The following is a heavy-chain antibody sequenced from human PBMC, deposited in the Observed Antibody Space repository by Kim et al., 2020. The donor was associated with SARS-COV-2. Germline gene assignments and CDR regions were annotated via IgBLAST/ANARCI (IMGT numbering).Heavy chain of an antibody. Sequence: GGSLRLSCAASGFTFSSYAMHWVRQAPGKGLEWVAVISYDGSNKYYADSVKGRFTISRDNSKNTLYLQMNSLRAEDTAVYYCAREDGDYSWSPRFTVDYWGQGTLVTVSS. CDR2: ISYDGSNK. D-gene: IGHD4-17*01. CDR3: AREDGDYSWSPRFTVDY. CDR1: GFTFSSYA. V-gene: IGHV3-30*04. J-gene: IGHJ4*02.